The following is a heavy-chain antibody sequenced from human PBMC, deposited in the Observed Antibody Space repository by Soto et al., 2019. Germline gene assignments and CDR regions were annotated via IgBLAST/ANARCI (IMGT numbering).Heavy chain of an antibody. J-gene: IGHJ4*02. CDR1: GTSVSNYY. D-gene: IGHD3-10*01. V-gene: IGHV4-4*07. CDR2: IYTSGST. Sequence: QVQLQESGPGMVKPSETLSLTCSVSGTSVSNYYWSWIRQPAGKGLEHIGRIYTSGSTSYNPSLKSRVTMSMDTSQTQIYLNLTSVTAADTAVYYCARGGIQLSYAFDYWGQGLLVTVSS. CDR3: ARGGIQLSYAFDY.